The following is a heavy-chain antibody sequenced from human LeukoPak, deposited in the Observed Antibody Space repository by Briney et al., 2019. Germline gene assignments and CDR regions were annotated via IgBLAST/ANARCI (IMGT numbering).Heavy chain of an antibody. Sequence: GGSLRLSCVVSGFTFTNYVVHWVRQAPGKGLEWVTLVSSDGGIKYYADSVKGRFSVSRDISKNTLYLQMNSLRVDDTAVYYCARDSETTPIHVLGYWGQGTLVTVSS. CDR1: GFTFTNYV. CDR3: ARDSETTPIHVLGY. J-gene: IGHJ4*02. V-gene: IGHV3-30-3*01. D-gene: IGHD2-15*01. CDR2: VSSDGGIK.